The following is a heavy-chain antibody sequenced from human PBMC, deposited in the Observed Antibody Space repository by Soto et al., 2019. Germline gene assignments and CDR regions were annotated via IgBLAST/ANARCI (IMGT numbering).Heavy chain of an antibody. CDR1: GGTFSSYT. Sequence: QVQLVQSGAEVKKPGSSVKVSCKASGGTFSSYTISWVRQAPGQGLEWMGRIIPILGIANYAQKFQGRVTITADKSTSTAYRELSSLRSEDTAVYYCARFYGSTPMDVWGQGTTVTVSS. CDR2: IIPILGIA. J-gene: IGHJ6*02. D-gene: IGHD3-10*01. CDR3: ARFYGSTPMDV. V-gene: IGHV1-69*02.